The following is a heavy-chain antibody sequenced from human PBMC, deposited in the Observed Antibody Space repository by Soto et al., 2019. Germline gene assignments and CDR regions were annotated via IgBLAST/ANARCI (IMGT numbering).Heavy chain of an antibody. D-gene: IGHD6-13*01. CDR2: IYYSGST. CDR1: GGSVSSGSYY. CDR3: ARGGRPPIYSSSWYIDY. Sequence: SETLSLTCTVSGGSVSSGSYYWSWIRQPPGKGLEWIGYIYYSGSTNYNPSLKSRVTISVDTSKNQFSLKLSSVTAADTAVYYCARGGRPPIYSSSWYIDYWGQGTLVTVSS. V-gene: IGHV4-61*01. J-gene: IGHJ4*02.